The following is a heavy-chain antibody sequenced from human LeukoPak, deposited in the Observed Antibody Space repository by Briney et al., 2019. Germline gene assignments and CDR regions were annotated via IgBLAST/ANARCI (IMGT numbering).Heavy chain of an antibody. V-gene: IGHV3-7*01. CDR3: ARDGAGTLGVRGPQDYYMDV. J-gene: IGHJ6*03. Sequence: PGGSLRLSCAVSGFTFSSYWMSWVRQAPGKGREWVANIKQDGSEKYYVDSVKGRFTISRDNTKNSVYLQMNSLRPEDAAVYYCARDGAGTLGVRGPQDYYMDVWRKGTTVTISS. D-gene: IGHD3-10*01. CDR2: IKQDGSEK. CDR1: GFTFSSYW.